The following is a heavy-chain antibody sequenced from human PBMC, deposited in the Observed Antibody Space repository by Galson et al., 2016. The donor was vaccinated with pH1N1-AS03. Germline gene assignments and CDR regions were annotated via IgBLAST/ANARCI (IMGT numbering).Heavy chain of an antibody. CDR3: GKGGYSTSPPAVDS. CDR1: GFTFSNYV. D-gene: IGHD6-6*01. CDR2: IRGSGGIA. J-gene: IGHJ5*01. V-gene: IGHV3-23*01. Sequence: SLRLSCAASGFTFSNYVMSWVRQAPGKGLEWVSCIRGSGGIANHADSVKGRLTTSRDNSKNTLYLQMNNLRAEDTAVYYCGKGGYSTSPPAVDSWGHGTLVTVSS.